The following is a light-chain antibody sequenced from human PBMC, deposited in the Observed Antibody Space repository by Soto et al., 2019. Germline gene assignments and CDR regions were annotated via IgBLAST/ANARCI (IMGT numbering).Light chain of an antibody. J-gene: IGKJ4*01. Sequence: IVMTQSPATLSVSPGERATLSCRASQSVSSNLAWYQQKPGQAPRLLIYGASSRGTGIAARFSGSGSGTEFTLTISSLQSEDFGVYCCQQYNDWPLEHTFGGGTKVEIK. CDR2: GAS. V-gene: IGKV3-15*01. CDR3: QQYNDWPLEHT. CDR1: QSVSSN.